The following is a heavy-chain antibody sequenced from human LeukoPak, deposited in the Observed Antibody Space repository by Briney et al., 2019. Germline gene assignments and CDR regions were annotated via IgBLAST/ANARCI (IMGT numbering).Heavy chain of an antibody. D-gene: IGHD4-23*01. Sequence: SETLSLTCAVSGGSISSGGYSWSWLRQPPGKGLEWIGYIYHSGSTYYNPSLKSRVTMSLDRSKNQFSLKLSSVTAADTAVYYCARADFGTTHDYAGNAYFDYWGQGTLVTVSS. V-gene: IGHV4-30-2*01. CDR3: ARADFGTTHDYAGNAYFDY. CDR2: IYHSGST. CDR1: GGSISSGGYS. J-gene: IGHJ4*02.